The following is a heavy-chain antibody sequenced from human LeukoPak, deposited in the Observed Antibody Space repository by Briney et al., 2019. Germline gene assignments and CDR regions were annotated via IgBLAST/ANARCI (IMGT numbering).Heavy chain of an antibody. Sequence: SETLSLTCAVYGGSFSGYYWSWIRQPPGKGLEWTGEINHSGSTNYNPSLKSRVTISVDTSKNQFSLKLSSVTAADTAVYYCASGGRTGGDYWGQGTLVTVSS. CDR2: INHSGST. D-gene: IGHD1-14*01. CDR1: GGSFSGYY. J-gene: IGHJ4*02. CDR3: ASGGRTGGDY. V-gene: IGHV4-34*01.